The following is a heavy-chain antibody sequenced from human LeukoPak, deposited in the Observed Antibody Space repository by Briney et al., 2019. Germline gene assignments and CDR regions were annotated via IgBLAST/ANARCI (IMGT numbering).Heavy chain of an antibody. V-gene: IGHV4-4*07. Sequence: SETCPSPALSLNCSWIRQPAGKGLEWIESIYSSGSTNYNPSLKSRVTMSVDTSKNQFSLKLSSVTAADTAVYYCARTTLLYSDWSPDAFDIWGQGTMVTVSS. J-gene: IGHJ3*02. CDR2: IYSSGST. CDR3: ARTTLLYSDWSPDAFDI. D-gene: IGHD3-9*01. CDR1: N.